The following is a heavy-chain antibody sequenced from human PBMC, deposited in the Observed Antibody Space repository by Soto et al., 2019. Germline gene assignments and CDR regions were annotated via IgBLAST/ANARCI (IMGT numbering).Heavy chain of an antibody. V-gene: IGHV3-30*18. D-gene: IGHD6-19*01. CDR2: ISYDGSNK. CDR1: GFTFSSYG. J-gene: IGHJ4*02. Sequence: GSLRLSCAASGFTFSSYGIHWVRQAPGKGLEWVAVISYDGSNKYYADSVKGRFTISRDNSKNTLYLQMNSLRAEDTAVYYCAKDSPRYSSGWYAFDYWGQGTLVTVSS. CDR3: AKDSPRYSSGWYAFDY.